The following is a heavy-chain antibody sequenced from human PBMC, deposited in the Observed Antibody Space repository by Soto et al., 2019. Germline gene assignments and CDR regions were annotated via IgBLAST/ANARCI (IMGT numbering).Heavy chain of an antibody. CDR1: GYTFTSYD. V-gene: IGHV1-8*01. Sequence: ASVKVSCTASGYTFTSYDINWVRQATGQGLEWMGWMNPNSGNTGYAQKFQGRVTMTRNTSISTAYMELSSLRSEDTAVYYCARGRDVLMVYAVDAFDIWGQGTMVTVSS. CDR3: ARGRDVLMVYAVDAFDI. CDR2: MNPNSGNT. J-gene: IGHJ3*02. D-gene: IGHD2-8*01.